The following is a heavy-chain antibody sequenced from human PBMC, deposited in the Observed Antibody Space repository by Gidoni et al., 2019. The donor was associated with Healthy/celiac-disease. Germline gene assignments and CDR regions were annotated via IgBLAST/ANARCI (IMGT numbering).Heavy chain of an antibody. V-gene: IGHV4-59*01. D-gene: IGHD2-8*01. CDR2: IYYSGST. Sequence: QVQLQESGPGLVKPSETLSLTCTVSGGSISSYYWSWIRQPPGKGLEWIGYIYYSGSTNYNPSLKSRVTISVDTSKNQFSLKLSSVTAADTAVYYCARWGSGYCTNGVCYDWFDPWGQGTLVTVSS. CDR1: GGSISSYY. J-gene: IGHJ5*02. CDR3: ARWGSGYCTNGVCYDWFDP.